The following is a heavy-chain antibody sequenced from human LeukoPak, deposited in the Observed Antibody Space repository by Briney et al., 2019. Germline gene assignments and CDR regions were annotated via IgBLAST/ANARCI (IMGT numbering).Heavy chain of an antibody. V-gene: IGHV3-30*02. CDR1: GFTFSNYG. D-gene: IGHD2-8*01. CDR2: IPYDGRNK. J-gene: IGHJ6*03. Sequence: PGGSLRLSCAASGFTFSNYGMQWVRQAPGKGPEWVAFIPYDGRNKYHADSVKGRFTISRDNSKNTLYLQMSNLRPDDTAVYYCARDTAWYTTHYYMDVWGKGTTVTVSS. CDR3: ARDTAWYTTHYYMDV.